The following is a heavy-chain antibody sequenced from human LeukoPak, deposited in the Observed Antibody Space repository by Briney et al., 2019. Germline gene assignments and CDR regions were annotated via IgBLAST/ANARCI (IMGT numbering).Heavy chain of an antibody. CDR2: ISGSGGST. CDR3: ARDRRGSSGYYFTLDY. Sequence: PGGSLRLSCAASGFTFSSYAMSWVRQAPGKGLEWVSAISGSGGSTYYADSVKGRFTISRDNSKNTLYLQMNSLRAEDTAVYYCARDRRGSSGYYFTLDYWGQGTLVTVSS. J-gene: IGHJ4*02. CDR1: GFTFSSYA. V-gene: IGHV3-23*01. D-gene: IGHD3-22*01.